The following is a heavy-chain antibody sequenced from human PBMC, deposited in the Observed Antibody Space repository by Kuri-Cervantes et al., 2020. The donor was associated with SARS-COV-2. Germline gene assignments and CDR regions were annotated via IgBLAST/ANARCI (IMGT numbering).Heavy chain of an antibody. J-gene: IGHJ3*02. CDR2: ISSSSSYI. D-gene: IGHD3-10*01. Sequence: GGSLRLSCAASGFTFSSYSMNWVRQAPGKGLEWVSSISSSSSYIYYADSVKGRFTISRDNAKNSLYLQMNSLRAEDTAVYYCARVRPSNYYGSGSSLDAFDIWGQGTMVTVSS. CDR3: ARVRPSNYYGSGSSLDAFDI. CDR1: GFTFSSYS. V-gene: IGHV3-21*01.